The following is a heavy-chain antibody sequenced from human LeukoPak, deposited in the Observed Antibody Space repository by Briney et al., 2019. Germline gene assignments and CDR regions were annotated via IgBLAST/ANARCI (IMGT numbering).Heavy chain of an antibody. CDR1: GFTFSSYT. V-gene: IGHV3-23*01. CDR2: ISGSGGST. J-gene: IGHJ4*02. D-gene: IGHD6-13*01. Sequence: GGSLRLSCAASGFTFSSYTMDWVRQAPGKGLEWVSAISGSGGSTYYADSVKGRFTISRDNSKNTLYLQMNSLRAEDTAVYYCAKVGSSSWFDYWGQGTLVTVSS. CDR3: AKVGSSSWFDY.